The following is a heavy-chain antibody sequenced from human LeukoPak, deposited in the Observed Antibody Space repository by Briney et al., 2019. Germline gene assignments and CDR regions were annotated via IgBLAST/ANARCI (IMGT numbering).Heavy chain of an antibody. D-gene: IGHD3-22*01. CDR1: GFNFRSYW. Sequence: PGGSLRLSCAASGFNFRSYWMQWVRQVPGKGPAWVARINSDDTDTYADSVKGRFTISRDNADNMLYLQMNSLKADDTAVYYCTRDAGHCHSSGCWKPSDYWGQGALVTASS. V-gene: IGHV3-74*01. J-gene: IGHJ4*02. CDR2: INSDDTDT. CDR3: TRDAGHCHSSGCWKPSDY.